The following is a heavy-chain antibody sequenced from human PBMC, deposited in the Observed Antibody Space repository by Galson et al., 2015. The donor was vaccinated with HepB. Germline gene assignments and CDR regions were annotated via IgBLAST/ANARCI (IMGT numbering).Heavy chain of an antibody. CDR2: ISGSGGST. J-gene: IGHJ6*02. CDR3: AKDRVDTAIDSDYYYDMDD. CDR1: GFTFSSYD. D-gene: IGHD5-18*01. V-gene: IGHV3-23*01. Sequence: SLRLSCAASGFTFSSYDMSWVRQAPGKGLEWVSAISGSGGSTYYAASVKGRFTISRDNSKNTLYLQMNSLRAENTAVYYSAKDRVDTAIDSDYYYDMDDWGQGTTVTVSS.